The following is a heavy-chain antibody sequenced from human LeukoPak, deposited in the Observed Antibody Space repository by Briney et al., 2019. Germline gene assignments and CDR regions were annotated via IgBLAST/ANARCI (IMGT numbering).Heavy chain of an antibody. CDR2: MNPNSGNT. J-gene: IGHJ6*03. Sequence: ASVKVSCKASGYTFTSYDINWVRQATGQGLEWMGWMNPNSGNTGYAQKFQGRVTVTRNTSISTAYMELSSLRSEDTAVYYCARAHNYYDSSGYYYLGLYYYYYMDVWGKGTTVTVSS. CDR3: ARAHNYYDSSGYYYLGLYYYYYMDV. V-gene: IGHV1-8*01. D-gene: IGHD3-22*01. CDR1: GYTFTSYD.